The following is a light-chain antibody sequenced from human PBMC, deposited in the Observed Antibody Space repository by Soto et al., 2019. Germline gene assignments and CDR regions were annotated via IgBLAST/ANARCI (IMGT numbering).Light chain of an antibody. V-gene: IGKV3-15*01. J-gene: IGKJ5*01. CDR1: ESISNN. Sequence: IVMPQSPATLSVSPGERATLSCRAGESISNNLAWYQQKPGQAPRLLIYGAGTRAAGVPARFSGRGSGTEFTLTISSLQSEDFAVYYCQQYDNSPITFGQGTRLEIK. CDR3: QQYDNSPIT. CDR2: GAG.